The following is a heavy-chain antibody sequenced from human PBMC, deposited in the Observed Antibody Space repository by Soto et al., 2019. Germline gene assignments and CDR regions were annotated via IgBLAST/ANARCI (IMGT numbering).Heavy chain of an antibody. CDR2: INPNGGDT. Sequence: ASVKVSCKASGYTITYYHVHWVRQAPGQGLEWMGIINPNGGDTSYAQKFQGRVTMTRDTSTTTVYMEMSSLRSEDTALYYCARVPYSPGLLFYLDYWGQGTLFTVSS. D-gene: IGHD5-18*01. CDR1: GYTITYYH. CDR3: ARVPYSPGLLFYLDY. V-gene: IGHV1-46*01. J-gene: IGHJ4*02.